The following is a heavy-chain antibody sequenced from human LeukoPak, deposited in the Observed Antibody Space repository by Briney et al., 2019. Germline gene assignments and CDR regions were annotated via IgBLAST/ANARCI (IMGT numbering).Heavy chain of an antibody. J-gene: IGHJ3*02. CDR2: ISSSSSYI. CDR1: GFTFSSYS. CDR3: ARDGYNEAFDI. Sequence: GGSLRLSCAASGFTFSSYSMNWVRQAPGKGLEWVSSISSSSSYIYYADSVTGRFTISRDNAKNSLYLQMNSLRAEDTAVYYCARDGYNEAFDIWGQGTMVTVSS. D-gene: IGHD5-24*01. V-gene: IGHV3-21*01.